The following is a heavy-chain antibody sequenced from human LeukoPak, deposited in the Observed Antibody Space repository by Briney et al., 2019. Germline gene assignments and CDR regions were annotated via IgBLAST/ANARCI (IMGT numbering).Heavy chain of an antibody. J-gene: IGHJ4*02. CDR1: GFTVSSNY. CDR3: AKDYSSTSFDY. D-gene: IGHD6-6*01. CDR2: IYSGGST. Sequence: PGGSLRLSCAASGFTVSSNYMSWVRQAPGKGLEWVSVIYSGGSTYYADSVKGRFTISRDNSKNTLYLQMNSLRAEDTAVYYCAKDYSSTSFDYWGQGTLVTVSS. V-gene: IGHV3-66*01.